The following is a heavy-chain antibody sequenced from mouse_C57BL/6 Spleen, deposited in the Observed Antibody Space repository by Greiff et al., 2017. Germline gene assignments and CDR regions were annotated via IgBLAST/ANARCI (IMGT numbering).Heavy chain of an antibody. J-gene: IGHJ3*01. CDR2: IDPTNGNT. CDR3: VRYDYGFAY. V-gene: IGHV14-3*01. CDR1: GFNIKNTY. Sequence: EVQGVESVAELVRPGASGKLSCTASGFNIKNTYMHWVKQRPEQGLEWIGRIDPTNGNTKYAPKFQGKATITADTSSNTVYLQLSSLTSEDTAVCYCVRYDYGFAYWGQGTLVTVSA. D-gene: IGHD2-4*01.